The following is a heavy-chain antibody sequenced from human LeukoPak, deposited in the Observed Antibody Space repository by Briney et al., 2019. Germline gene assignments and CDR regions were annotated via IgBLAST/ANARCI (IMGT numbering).Heavy chain of an antibody. J-gene: IGHJ4*02. V-gene: IGHV3-7*04. CDR2: IKQDGTER. CDR1: GFPFSSYW. CDR3: ARGFYSGAY. Sequence: GGSLRPSCAVSGFPFSSYWMNWVRQPPGKGLEWVAKIKQDGTERYYVDSVKGRFTISRDNAKNSLYLHMNSVRAEDSAVYYCARGFYSGAYWGQGTLATVSS. D-gene: IGHD5-12*01.